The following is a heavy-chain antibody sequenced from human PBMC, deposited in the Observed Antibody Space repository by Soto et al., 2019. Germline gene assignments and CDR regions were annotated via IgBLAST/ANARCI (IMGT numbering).Heavy chain of an antibody. D-gene: IGHD3-9*01. Sequence: EVQLLESGGGLVQPGGSLRLSCAASGFTFSSYAMSWVRQAPGKGLEWVSAISGSGGSTYYADSVKGRFTISRDNSKNTLYLQMNSLRAEDTAVYYCASPPQRYFDWLGSPSYWYFDLWGRGTLVTVSS. CDR3: ASPPQRYFDWLGSPSYWYFDL. CDR2: ISGSGGST. V-gene: IGHV3-23*01. J-gene: IGHJ2*01. CDR1: GFTFSSYA.